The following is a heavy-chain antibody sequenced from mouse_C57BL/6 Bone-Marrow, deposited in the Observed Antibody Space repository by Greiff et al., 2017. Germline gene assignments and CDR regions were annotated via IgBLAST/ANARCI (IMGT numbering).Heavy chain of an antibody. CDR3: ARVLYFDV. CDR1: GYSITSGYY. V-gene: IGHV3-6*01. J-gene: IGHJ1*03. Sequence: EVKLMESGPGLVKSSQSLSLTCSVTGYSITSGYYWNWIRQFPGNKLEWMGYVSYDGSNNYNPSLKNSISITRDTSKNQFFLKLTSVTTEDTATYYSARVLYFDVWGTGTTVTVSS. CDR2: VSYDGSN.